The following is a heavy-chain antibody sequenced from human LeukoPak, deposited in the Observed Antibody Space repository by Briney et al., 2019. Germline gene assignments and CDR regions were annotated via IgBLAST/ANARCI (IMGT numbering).Heavy chain of an antibody. J-gene: IGHJ4*02. CDR3: SRGHTYYDILTGYKLIDY. V-gene: IGHV3-7*01. D-gene: IGHD3-9*01. CDR2: IKQDGSEK. CDR1: GFTFSSYW. Sequence: GGSLRLSCAASGFTFSSYWMSWVRQAPGKGLEWVANIKQDGSEKYYVDSVKGRFTISRDNAKNSLYLQMNSLRAEDTAVYYCSRGHTYYDILTGYKLIDYWGQGTLVTVSS.